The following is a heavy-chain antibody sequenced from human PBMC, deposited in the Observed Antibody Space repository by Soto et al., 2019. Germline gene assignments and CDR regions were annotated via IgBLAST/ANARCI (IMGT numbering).Heavy chain of an antibody. CDR3: ARLSGCSSTSCYTHMDV. CDR1: GYSFTSYW. D-gene: IGHD2-2*02. J-gene: IGHJ6*02. Sequence: PGESLKISCKGSGYSFTSYWIGWVRQMPGKGLEWMGIIYPGDSDTRYSPSLQGQVTISADKSISTAYLQWSSLKASDTAMYYCARLSGCSSTSCYTHMDVWGQGTTVTAP. CDR2: IYPGDSDT. V-gene: IGHV5-51*01.